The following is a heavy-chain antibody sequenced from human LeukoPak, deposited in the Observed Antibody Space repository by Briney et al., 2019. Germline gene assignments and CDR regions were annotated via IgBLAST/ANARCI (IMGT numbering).Heavy chain of an antibody. CDR2: IGQDGTGN. CDR3: ARDLNYYATDY. V-gene: IGHV3-7*01. CDR1: GFSFSNYW. Sequence: GGSLRLSCAASGFSFSNYWMTWVRQAPGKGLEWAANIGQDGTGNHYVDSVKGRFTISRDNAKNSLYLQMNSLRADDTAVYYCARDLNYYATDYWGQGTLVTVSS. J-gene: IGHJ4*02. D-gene: IGHD1-7*01.